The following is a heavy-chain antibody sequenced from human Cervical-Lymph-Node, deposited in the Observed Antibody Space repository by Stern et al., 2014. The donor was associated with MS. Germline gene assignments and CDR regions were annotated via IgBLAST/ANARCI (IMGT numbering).Heavy chain of an antibody. D-gene: IGHD1-26*01. CDR1: GYTFTNYY. CDR3: TKDSGSFSIDS. CDR2: INPSGDTT. V-gene: IGHV1-46*03. Sequence: QVQLVQSGAEVKKPGASVKVSCKASGYTFTNYYMHWVRQAPGQGLEWMGIINPSGDTTTYAQMLQGRVTVTRDTSTSTVYMELSSLKSEDTAIYYCTKDSGSFSIDSWGQGTLVTVSS. J-gene: IGHJ4*02.